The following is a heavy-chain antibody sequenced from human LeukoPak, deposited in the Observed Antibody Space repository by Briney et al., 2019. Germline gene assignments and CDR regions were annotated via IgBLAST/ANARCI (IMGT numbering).Heavy chain of an antibody. CDR2: INYSGST. V-gene: IGHV4-39*01. Sequence: SETLSLTCTVSGGSISSSGYYWGWIRQPPGKGLEWIGSINYSGSTNHSPSLESRVTISVATSKNQFSLKLSSVTAADTAVYYCARRATHYYDSSGYYYFDYWGQGTLVTVSS. CDR1: GGSISSSGYY. CDR3: ARRATHYYDSSGYYYFDY. D-gene: IGHD3-22*01. J-gene: IGHJ4*02.